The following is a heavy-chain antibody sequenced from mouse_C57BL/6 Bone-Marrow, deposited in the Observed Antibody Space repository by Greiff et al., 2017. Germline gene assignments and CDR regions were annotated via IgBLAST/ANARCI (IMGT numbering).Heavy chain of an antibody. CDR3: ARDVRGMG. J-gene: IGHJ2*01. CDR2: ISYDGSN. Sequence: EVQRVESGPGLVKPSQSLSLTCSVTGYSITSGYYWNWIRQFPGNKLEWMGYISYDGSNNYNPSLKNRISITRDTSKNQFFLKLNSVTTEDTATYYCARDVRGMGWGQGTTLTVSS. CDR1: GYSITSGYY. V-gene: IGHV3-6*01.